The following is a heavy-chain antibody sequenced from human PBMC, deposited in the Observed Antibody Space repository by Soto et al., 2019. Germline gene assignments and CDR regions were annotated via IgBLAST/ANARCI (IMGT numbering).Heavy chain of an antibody. Sequence: QVQLVQSGAEVKKPGSSVKVSCKASRGTFVSHAFAWVRQAPGQGLEWMGGIIPLSGAPNYAQKFQGRVTITADEPAGTAYMDLSNGRFEATSVYYCAAAIMGGQLGGVTARGAFDYWGQGTLVTVSS. J-gene: IGHJ4*02. D-gene: IGHD2-21*02. CDR3: AAAIMGGQLGGVTARGAFDY. CDR1: RGTFVSHA. V-gene: IGHV1-69*01. CDR2: IIPLSGAP.